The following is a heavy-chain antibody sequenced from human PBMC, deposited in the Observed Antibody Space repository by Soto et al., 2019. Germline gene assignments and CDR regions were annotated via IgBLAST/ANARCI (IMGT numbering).Heavy chain of an antibody. CDR2: IWYDGSNK. V-gene: IGHV3-33*06. J-gene: IGHJ4*02. CDR1: GFSFSIFG. D-gene: IGHD2-8*01. CDR3: GQDDKDEYGADRGGFGC. Sequence: QVHLVESGGGVVQPGTSLRLSCAASGFSFSIFGMHWVRQAPGKGLEWVAGIWYDGSNKYYADSVKGRFSISRDNSKNTLIRKRTSLGAEAPVVNYWGQDDKDEYGADRGGFGCWGQGTLVTVSS.